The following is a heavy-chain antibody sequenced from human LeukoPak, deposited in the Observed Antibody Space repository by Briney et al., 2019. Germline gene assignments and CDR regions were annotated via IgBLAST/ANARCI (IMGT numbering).Heavy chain of an antibody. Sequence: ASVKVSCKASGYTFTTYNIHWVRQAPGQGLEWMGIINPSGYYTTYAQKFQGRVTMTRDTSTSTVHMELGSLTSEDTAVYYCARDGVFDYWGQGTLVTVSS. CDR3: ARDGVFDY. CDR2: INPSGYYT. CDR1: GYTFTTYN. V-gene: IGHV1-46*01. D-gene: IGHD3-10*01. J-gene: IGHJ4*02.